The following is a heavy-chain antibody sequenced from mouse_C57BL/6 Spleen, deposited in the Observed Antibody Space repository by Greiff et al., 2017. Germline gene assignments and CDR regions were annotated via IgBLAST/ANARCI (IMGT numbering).Heavy chain of an antibody. D-gene: IGHD2-14*01. CDR2: ISYDGSN. V-gene: IGHV3-6*01. Sequence: EVHLVESGPGLVKPSQSLSLTCSVTGYSITSGYYWNWIRQFPGNKLEWMGYISYDGSNNYNPSLKNRISITRDTSKNQFFLKLNSVTTEDTATYYCARQGTMDYFDYWGQGTTLTVSS. J-gene: IGHJ2*01. CDR3: ARQGTMDYFDY. CDR1: GYSITSGYY.